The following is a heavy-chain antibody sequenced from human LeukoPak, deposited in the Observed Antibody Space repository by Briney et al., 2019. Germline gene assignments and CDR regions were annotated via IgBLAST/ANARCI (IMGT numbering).Heavy chain of an antibody. CDR1: GFTLNYYS. J-gene: IGHJ4*02. V-gene: IGHV3-30*04. D-gene: IGHD6-19*01. CDR3: ARDGIAVAGTFDY. Sequence: GGSLRLSCAASGFTLNYYSMHWVRQAPGKGLEWVAGISYDGSNEYYADAMKGRFTISRDNSKNTLYLQMSSLRAEDTAVYYCARDGIAVAGTFDYWGQGTLVTVSS. CDR2: ISYDGSNE.